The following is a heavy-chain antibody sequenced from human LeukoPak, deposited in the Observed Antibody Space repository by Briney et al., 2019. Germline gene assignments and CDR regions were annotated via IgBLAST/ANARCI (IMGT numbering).Heavy chain of an antibody. V-gene: IGHV4-4*07. J-gene: IGHJ4*02. CDR3: ATMFGESSDFDH. CDR1: GGSISAYY. D-gene: IGHD3-10*02. Sequence: SETLSLTCVVSGGSISAYYRNWIRQPAGKGLEWIGRLHSSGETTSNPSLMSRASMSLDTSRTHFTLKLTSVTAADTAIYYCATMFGESSDFDHWGQGTLVTVSS. CDR2: LHSSGET.